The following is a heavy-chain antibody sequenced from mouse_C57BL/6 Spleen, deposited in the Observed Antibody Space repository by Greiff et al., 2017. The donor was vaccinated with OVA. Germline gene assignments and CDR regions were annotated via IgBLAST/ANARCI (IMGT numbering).Heavy chain of an antibody. V-gene: IGHV5-6*01. CDR3: ARADYYGSSYPYYFDY. D-gene: IGHD1-1*01. J-gene: IGHJ2*01. Sequence: EVMLVESGGDLVKPGGSLKLSCAASGFTFSSYGMSWVRQTPDKRLEWVATISSGGSYTYYPDSVKGRFTISRDNAKNTLYLQMSSRKSEDTAMYYCARADYYGSSYPYYFDYWGQGTTLTVSS. CDR1: GFTFSSYG. CDR2: ISSGGSYT.